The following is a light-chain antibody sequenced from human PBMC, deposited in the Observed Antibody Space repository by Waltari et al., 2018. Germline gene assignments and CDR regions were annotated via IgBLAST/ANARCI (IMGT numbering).Light chain of an antibody. J-gene: IGKJ1*01. CDR2: DAS. CDR1: QSVSRT. V-gene: IGKV3-20*01. CDR3: QKYGTLPAT. Sequence: EIVLTQSPGTLSLSRGERATLSCRASQSVSRTLASDQQKPCQPPRLLIYDASTRATGIPDRFRGSGSGTDFSHTISRLGPEDFAVYYCQKYGTLPATFGQGTKVEIK.